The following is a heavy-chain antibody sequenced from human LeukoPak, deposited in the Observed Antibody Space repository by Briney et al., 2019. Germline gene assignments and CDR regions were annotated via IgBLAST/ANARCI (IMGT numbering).Heavy chain of an antibody. Sequence: GGSLRLSCVASGFTLGDYNMNWVRQAPGKGLEWVSAITRSSTYMNYADSLKGRFTISRDNAKNSMYLQMNSLTAEDTAVYFCARDAWIQLWTGIAGTGAFDIWGQGTMVTVSS. CDR1: GFTLGDYN. D-gene: IGHD5-18*01. J-gene: IGHJ3*02. CDR2: ITRSSTYM. V-gene: IGHV3-21*01. CDR3: ARDAWIQLWTGIAGTGAFDI.